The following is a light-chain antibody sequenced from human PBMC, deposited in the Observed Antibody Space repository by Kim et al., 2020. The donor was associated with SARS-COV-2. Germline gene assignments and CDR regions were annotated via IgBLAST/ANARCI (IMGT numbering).Light chain of an antibody. CDR2: DVN. CDR3: SSYTGTMTPFV. Sequence: QSITISCTGTSSDVGSYISVSWYQQHPGKAPKLIIYDVNNRPSGISNRFSGSKSANTASLTISGLQAEDEADYYCSSYTGTMTPFVFGTGTQLTVL. V-gene: IGLV2-14*03. CDR1: SSDVGSYIS. J-gene: IGLJ1*01.